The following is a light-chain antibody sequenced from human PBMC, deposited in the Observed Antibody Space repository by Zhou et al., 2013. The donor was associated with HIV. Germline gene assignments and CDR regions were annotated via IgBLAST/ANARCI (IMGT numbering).Light chain of an antibody. CDR2: KVS. CDR3: MQSIQLPRT. CDR1: QSLVHSDGNTY. V-gene: IGKV2-30*02. Sequence: VVMTQSPLSLPVTLGQPASISCRSSQSLVHSDGNTYLNWFQQSPGQSPRRLIYKVSNRDSGVPDRFSGSGSGTDFTLKINRVEAEDVGVYYCMQSIQLPRTFGQGTEGG. J-gene: IGKJ1*01.